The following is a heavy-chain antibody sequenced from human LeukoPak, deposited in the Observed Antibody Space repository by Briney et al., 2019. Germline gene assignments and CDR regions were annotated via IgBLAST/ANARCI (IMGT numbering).Heavy chain of an antibody. CDR1: GFTFSSYA. D-gene: IGHD6-19*01. J-gene: IGHJ5*02. V-gene: IGHV3-23*01. CDR3: AKALRSSGWHPFDP. CDR2: ISGSGGGT. Sequence: GGSLRLSCAASGFTFSSYAMRWVRQAPGKGLEWVSTISGSGGGTYYADSVKGRFTISRDNSKNTLYLQMNSLRAEDTAVYYCAKALRSSGWHPFDPWGQGTLVTVSS.